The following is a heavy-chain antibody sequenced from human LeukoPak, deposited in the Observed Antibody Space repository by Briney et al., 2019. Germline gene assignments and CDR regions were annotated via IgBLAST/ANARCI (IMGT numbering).Heavy chain of an antibody. D-gene: IGHD3/OR15-3a*01. Sequence: GGSLRLSCAASGFTFSSFSMNWVRQAPGKGLEWVSSISSSSSYIYYADSVKGRFTISRDNAKNSLYLQMNSLRAEDTAVYYCARVPIGTGLPAPPDYWGQGTLVTVSS. CDR1: GFTFSSFS. CDR2: ISSSSSYI. CDR3: ARVPIGTGLPAPPDY. J-gene: IGHJ4*02. V-gene: IGHV3-21*01.